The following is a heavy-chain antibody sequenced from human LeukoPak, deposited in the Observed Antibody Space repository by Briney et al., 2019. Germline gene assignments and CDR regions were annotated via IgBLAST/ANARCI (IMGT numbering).Heavy chain of an antibody. Sequence: SGGSLRLSCVASGLPFSSYWMTWVRQAPGKGLEWVANIKPDGSKKSYVDSVKGRFTISRDNAKNSLYLQMNSLRAEDTAIYYCTRVGYIDEGIDYWGQGTLVTVSS. J-gene: IGHJ4*02. V-gene: IGHV3-7*04. D-gene: IGHD5-24*01. CDR2: IKPDGSKK. CDR3: TRVGYIDEGIDY. CDR1: GLPFSSYW.